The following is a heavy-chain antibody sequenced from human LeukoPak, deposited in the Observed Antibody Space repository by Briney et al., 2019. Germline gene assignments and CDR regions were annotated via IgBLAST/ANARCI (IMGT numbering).Heavy chain of an antibody. Sequence: SETLSLTCTVSGGSISTSSYYWGWVRQPPGKGLEWIGNIYYSGRTYNNPSLKSRVTISVDTSKNQFSLKLSSVTAADTAVYYCGRTVVTAIPTPFDYWGQGTLVTVSS. CDR3: GRTVVTAIPTPFDY. CDR2: IYYSGRT. J-gene: IGHJ4*02. V-gene: IGHV4-39*01. CDR1: GGSISTSSYY. D-gene: IGHD2-21*02.